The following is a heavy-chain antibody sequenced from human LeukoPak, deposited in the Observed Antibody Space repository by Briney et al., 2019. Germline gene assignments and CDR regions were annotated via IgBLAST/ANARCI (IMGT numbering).Heavy chain of an antibody. CDR1: GFTFSNYW. J-gene: IGHJ3*01. CDR3: ARSVPWQAAFDV. Sequence: PGGALRLSCAASGFTFSNYWMHWVRQAPGKGLMWVSRINTDGSGTTYADSVRGRFTISRDNAEITLYLQMSSLRAEDTAVYYCARSVPWQAAFDVWGQGTMVTVSS. V-gene: IGHV3-74*01. CDR2: INTDGSGT.